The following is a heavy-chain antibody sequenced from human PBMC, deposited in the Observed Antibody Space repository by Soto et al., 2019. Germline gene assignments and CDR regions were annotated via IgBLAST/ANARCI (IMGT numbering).Heavy chain of an antibody. CDR1: GFTFTSSA. Sequence: ASVKVSCKASGFTFTSSAVQWVRQARGQRLEWIGWIVVGSGNTNYAQKFQERVTITRDMSTSTAYMELSSLRSEDTAVYYCAADSDSSGSPYCFDYWGQGTLVTVSS. J-gene: IGHJ4*02. D-gene: IGHD6-19*01. V-gene: IGHV1-58*01. CDR2: IVVGSGNT. CDR3: AADSDSSGSPYCFDY.